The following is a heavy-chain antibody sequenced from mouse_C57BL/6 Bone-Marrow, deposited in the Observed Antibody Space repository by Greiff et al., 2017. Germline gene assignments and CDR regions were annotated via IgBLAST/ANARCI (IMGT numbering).Heavy chain of an antibody. CDR2: IHPNSGST. J-gene: IGHJ4*01. Sequence: QVQLQQSGAELVRPGASVKLSCKASGYTFTSNWMHWVKQRPGQGLEWIGMIHPNSGSTNYDEKFKSKATMTGDKSSSTAYLQLSSLTSEDTAVYHCHRWRPLHSSFAYWGQGTLVTVS. D-gene: IGHD1-2*01. CDR1: GYTFTSNW. V-gene: IGHV1-64*01. CDR3: HRWRPLHSSFAY.